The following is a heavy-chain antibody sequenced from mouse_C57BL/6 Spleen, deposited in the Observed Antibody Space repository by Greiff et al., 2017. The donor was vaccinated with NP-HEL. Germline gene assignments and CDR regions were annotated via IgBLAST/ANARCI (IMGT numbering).Heavy chain of an antibody. CDR1: GYTFTSYW. V-gene: IGHV1-61*01. Sequence: QVQLQQPGAELVRPGSSVKLSCKASGYTFTSYWMDWVKQRPGQGLEWIGNIYPSDSETHYNQKFKDKATLTVDKSSSTAYMQLSSLTSEDSAVYYCARGDGNYVGAMDYWGQGTSVTVSS. D-gene: IGHD2-1*01. CDR3: ARGDGNYVGAMDY. J-gene: IGHJ4*01. CDR2: IYPSDSET.